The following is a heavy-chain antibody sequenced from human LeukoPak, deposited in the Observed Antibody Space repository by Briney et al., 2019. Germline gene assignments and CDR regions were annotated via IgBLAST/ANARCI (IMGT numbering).Heavy chain of an antibody. CDR2: INHSGST. D-gene: IGHD2-2*01. CDR1: GGSFSGYY. Sequence: SGTLSLTCAVYGGSFSGYYWSWIRQPPGKGLEWIGEINHSGSTNYNPSLKSRVTISVDTSKNQFSLKLSSVTAADTAVYYCARVVVVPAAMWSYNWFDPWGQGTLVTVSS. V-gene: IGHV4-34*01. J-gene: IGHJ5*02. CDR3: ARVVVVPAAMWSYNWFDP.